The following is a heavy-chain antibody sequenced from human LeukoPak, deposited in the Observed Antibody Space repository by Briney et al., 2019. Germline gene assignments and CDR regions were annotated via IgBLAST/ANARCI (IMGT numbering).Heavy chain of an antibody. CDR2: ISRSGSAI. V-gene: IGHV3-48*03. CDR1: GFTFSSYE. D-gene: IGHD3-16*01. J-gene: IGHJ4*02. Sequence: PGGSLRLSCAASGFTFSSYEMNWVRQAPGKGLEWVSYISRSGSAIHYAESLKGRFTIFRDNAKSSLYLQMNSLRVEDTAVYYCARGGGDYWRQGTLVTVPS. CDR3: ARGGGDY.